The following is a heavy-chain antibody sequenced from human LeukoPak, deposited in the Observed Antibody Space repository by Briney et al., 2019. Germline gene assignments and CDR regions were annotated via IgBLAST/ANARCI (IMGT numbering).Heavy chain of an antibody. D-gene: IGHD2-21*01. Sequence: PGRSLRLSCAASGFTFSSNGMHWVRQAPGKGLEWVAVISYDGSNKYYADSVKGRFTISRDNSKNTLYLQMNSLRAEDTAVYYCALLLWREPGPHGAFDIWGQGTMVTVSS. V-gene: IGHV3-30*03. J-gene: IGHJ3*02. CDR1: GFTFSSNG. CDR3: ALLLWREPGPHGAFDI. CDR2: ISYDGSNK.